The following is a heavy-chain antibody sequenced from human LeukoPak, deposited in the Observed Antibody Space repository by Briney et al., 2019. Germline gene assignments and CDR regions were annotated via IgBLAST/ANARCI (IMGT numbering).Heavy chain of an antibody. D-gene: IGHD1-26*01. CDR3: AKDRPRIVGAPFDY. Sequence: GSLRLSCAASGFTFSSYGMHWVRQAPGKGLEWVAVISYDGSNKYYADSVKGRFTISRDNSKNTLYLQMNSLRAEDTAVYYCAKDRPRIVGAPFDYWGQGTLVTVPS. CDR2: ISYDGSNK. J-gene: IGHJ4*02. CDR1: GFTFSSYG. V-gene: IGHV3-30*18.